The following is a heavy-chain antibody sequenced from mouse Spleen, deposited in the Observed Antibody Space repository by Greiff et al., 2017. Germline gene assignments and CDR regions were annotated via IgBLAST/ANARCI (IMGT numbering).Heavy chain of an antibody. Sequence: EVQLVESGGGLVKPGGSLKLSCAASGFTFSSYAMSWVRQTPEKRLEWVAAINSNGGSTYYPDTVKDRFTISRDNAKNTLYLQMSSLRSEDTALYYCARHDSYYSYEGAMDYWGQGTSVTVSS. V-gene: IGHV5-6-2*01. D-gene: IGHD2-12*01. J-gene: IGHJ4*01. CDR3: ARHDSYYSYEGAMDY. CDR1: GFTFSSYA. CDR2: INSNGGST.